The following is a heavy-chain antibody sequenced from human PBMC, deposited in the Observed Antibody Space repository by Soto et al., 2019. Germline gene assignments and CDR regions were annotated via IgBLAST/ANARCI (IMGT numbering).Heavy chain of an antibody. V-gene: IGHV4-39*01. CDR2: IYFTGNT. D-gene: IGHD6-25*01. CDR3: AGQTFTIAAASYGRSNWFDP. J-gene: IGHJ5*02. CDR1: GGSITSSSHF. Sequence: SETLSLTCTASGGSITSSSHFWGWVRQPPGKGLEWIGTIYFTGNTYYTLSLKSRLTMSIDTSKNEFSLRLNSVTAADTAVYYCAGQTFTIAAASYGRSNWFDPWGPGTLVTVSS.